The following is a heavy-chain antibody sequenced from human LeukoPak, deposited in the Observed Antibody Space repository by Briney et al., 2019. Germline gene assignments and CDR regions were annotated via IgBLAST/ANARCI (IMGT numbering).Heavy chain of an antibody. V-gene: IGHV4-4*07. CDR3: ARDLAVPAAIGGQDAFDI. Sequence: SETLSLTCTVSGGSISSYYWSWIRQPAGKGLEWIGRIYTSGSTNYNPSLKSRVTMSVDTSKNQFSLKLSSVTAADTAVYYCARDLAVPAAIGGQDAFDIWGQGTMVTVSS. CDR1: GGSISSYY. J-gene: IGHJ3*02. D-gene: IGHD2-2*01. CDR2: IYTSGST.